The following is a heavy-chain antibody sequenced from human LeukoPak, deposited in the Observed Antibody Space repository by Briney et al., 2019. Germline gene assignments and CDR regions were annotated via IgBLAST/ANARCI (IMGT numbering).Heavy chain of an antibody. CDR1: GYTFTGYY. Sequence: ASVKVSCKSSGYTFTGYYMHWVRQAPGQGLEWMGWINPNSGGTNYAQKFQGRVTMTRDTSISTAYMELSRLRSDDTAVYYCARDLAIRGVIIRDWGQGTLVTASS. J-gene: IGHJ4*02. CDR2: INPNSGGT. CDR3: ARDLAIRGVIIRD. V-gene: IGHV1-2*02. D-gene: IGHD3-10*01.